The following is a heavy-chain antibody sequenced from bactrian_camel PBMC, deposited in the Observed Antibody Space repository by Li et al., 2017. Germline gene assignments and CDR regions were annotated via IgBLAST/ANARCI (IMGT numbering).Heavy chain of an antibody. CDR3: YLDTPDCYLSAPAYTY. D-gene: IGHD2*01. CDR1: GYTYDTYC. J-gene: IGHJ4*01. V-gene: IGHV3S26*01. Sequence: HVQLVESGGGSVQAGGSLRLSCATRGYTYDTYCMGWFRRPPGKEREGIAVIDGDGDTAYAESMKDRFTISRDNAKNTMYLEMNSLKPEDTGEYHCYLDTPDCYLSAPAYTYSGQGTQVTVS. CDR2: IDGDGDT.